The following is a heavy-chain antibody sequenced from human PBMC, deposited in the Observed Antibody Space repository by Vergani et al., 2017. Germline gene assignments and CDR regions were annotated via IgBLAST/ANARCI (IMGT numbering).Heavy chain of an antibody. CDR1: GFTFSSYA. Sequence: PGGSLRLSCAASGFTFSSYAMSWVRQAPGKGLEWVSAISGSGGSTYYADSVKGRFTISRDNSKNTLYLQMNSLRAEDTAVYYCAKDQWAAAIPSNAAMDVWGKGTTVTVSS. V-gene: IGHV3-23*01. CDR2: ISGSGGST. J-gene: IGHJ6*03. CDR3: AKDQWAAAIPSNAAMDV. D-gene: IGHD2-2*02.